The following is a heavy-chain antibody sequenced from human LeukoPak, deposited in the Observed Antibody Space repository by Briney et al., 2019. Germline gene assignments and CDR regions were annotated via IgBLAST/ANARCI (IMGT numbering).Heavy chain of an antibody. Sequence: SETLSLTCTVSGGSISSSSYYWGWIRQPPGKGLEWIGSIYYSGSTYYNPSLKSRVTISVDTSKNQFSLKLSSVTAADTAVYYCARTGRRGYFDFWGRGTLVTVSS. D-gene: IGHD1-14*01. J-gene: IGHJ2*01. CDR1: GGSISSSSYY. CDR3: ARTGRRGYFDF. CDR2: IYYSGST. V-gene: IGHV4-39*01.